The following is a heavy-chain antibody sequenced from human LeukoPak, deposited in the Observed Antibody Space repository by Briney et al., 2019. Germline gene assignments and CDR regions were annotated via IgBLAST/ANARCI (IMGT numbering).Heavy chain of an antibody. D-gene: IGHD1-14*01. CDR2: ITGGGSST. V-gene: IGHV3-23*01. Sequence: ESGGSLRLSCAASGFTFSSYAMSWVRQAPGKGLEWVSAITGGGSSTYYADSVKGRFTISRDNSKNTLYLQMNSLRTEDTAVYYCAKKYNTGLDPWGQGTLVTVSS. J-gene: IGHJ5*02. CDR1: GFTFSSYA. CDR3: AKKYNTGLDP.